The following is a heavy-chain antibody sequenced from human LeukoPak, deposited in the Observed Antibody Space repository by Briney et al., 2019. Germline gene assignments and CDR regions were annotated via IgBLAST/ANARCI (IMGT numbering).Heavy chain of an antibody. CDR1: GYTFTSYG. Sequence: ASVKVPCKASGYTFTSYGISWVRQAPGQGLEWMGWISAYNGNTNYAQKLQGRVTMTTDTSTSTAYMELRSLRSDDTAVYYCARVHYYDSSGEDFDYWGQGTLVTVSS. CDR3: ARVHYYDSSGEDFDY. J-gene: IGHJ4*02. D-gene: IGHD3-22*01. CDR2: ISAYNGNT. V-gene: IGHV1-18*01.